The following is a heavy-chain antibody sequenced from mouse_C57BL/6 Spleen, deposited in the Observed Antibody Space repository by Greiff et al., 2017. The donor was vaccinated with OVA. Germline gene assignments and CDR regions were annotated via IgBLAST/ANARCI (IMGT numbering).Heavy chain of an antibody. D-gene: IGHD1-1*01. CDR3: TRLSYYGSSGDYFDY. Sequence: EVQLQQSGTVLARPGASVKMSCKTSGYTFTSYWMHWVKQRPGQGLEWIGAIYPGNSDTSYNQKFKGKAKLTAVTSASTAYMELSSLTNEDSAVYYCTRLSYYGSSGDYFDYWGQGTTLTVSS. CDR1: GYTFTSYW. J-gene: IGHJ2*01. CDR2: IYPGNSDT. V-gene: IGHV1-5*01.